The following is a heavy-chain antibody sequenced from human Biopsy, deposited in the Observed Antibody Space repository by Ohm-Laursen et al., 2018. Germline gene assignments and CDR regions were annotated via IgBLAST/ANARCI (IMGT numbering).Heavy chain of an antibody. V-gene: IGHV4-59*08. CDR1: GVSITAYY. CDR2: IHHSGST. Sequence: SQTLSLTCAVSGVSITAYYWSWIRQPPGKGLECIGNIHHSGSTNYNPSLKSRLTISVDTSKNQFSLKLNSVTATDTAVYYCARRLPPRGYAFDVWGQGTLVTVSS. CDR3: ARRLPPRGYAFDV. D-gene: IGHD3-10*01. J-gene: IGHJ3*01.